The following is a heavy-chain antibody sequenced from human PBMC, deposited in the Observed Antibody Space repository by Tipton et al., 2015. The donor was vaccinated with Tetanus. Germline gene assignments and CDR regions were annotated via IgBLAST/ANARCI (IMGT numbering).Heavy chain of an antibody. CDR3: TRQNYDSSGYYYGYGMDV. Sequence: SLRLSCAASGFTFSSYSMNWVRQAPGKGLEWVSAISGSGGSTYYADSVKGRFTISRDNSKNTLYLQMNSLKTEDTAVYYCTRQNYDSSGYYYGYGMDVWGQGTTVTVSS. D-gene: IGHD3-22*01. J-gene: IGHJ6*02. CDR2: ISGSGGST. CDR1: GFTFSSYS. V-gene: IGHV3-23*01.